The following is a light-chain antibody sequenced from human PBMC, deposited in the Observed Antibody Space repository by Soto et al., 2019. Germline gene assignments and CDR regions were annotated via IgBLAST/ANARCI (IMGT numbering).Light chain of an antibody. CDR2: KAS. Sequence: DIQMTQSPSTLSGSVGDRVTITCRASQTISSWLAWYQQKPGKAPKLLIYKASTLKSGVPSRFSGSGSGTEFTLTISSLQPDDFATYYCQQYKSHRRTFGQGTKVDIK. CDR1: QTISSW. J-gene: IGKJ1*01. CDR3: QQYKSHRRT. V-gene: IGKV1-5*03.